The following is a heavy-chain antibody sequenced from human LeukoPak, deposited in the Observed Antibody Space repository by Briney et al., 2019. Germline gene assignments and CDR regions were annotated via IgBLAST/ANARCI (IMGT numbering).Heavy chain of an antibody. V-gene: IGHV4-59*01. D-gene: IGHD2-2*01. CDR1: GGSISSDY. Sequence: SETLSLTRTVSGGSISSDYWSWIRQPPGKGLEWIGYFYYSGSTNYNPSLKSRVTISVDTSKNQFSLKLSSVTAADTAVYYCARTSITYAAAAGGGYYYYMDVWGEGTKVTVSS. CDR3: ARTSITYAAAAGGGYYYYMDV. CDR2: FYYSGST. J-gene: IGHJ6*03.